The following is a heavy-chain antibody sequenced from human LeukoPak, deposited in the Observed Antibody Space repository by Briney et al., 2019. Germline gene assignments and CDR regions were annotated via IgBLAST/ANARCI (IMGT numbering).Heavy chain of an antibody. Sequence: ASVKVSCTASGGTFSSYAISWVRQAPGQGLEWMGRIIPILGIANYAQKFQGRVTITADKSTSTAYMELSSLRSEDTAVYYCARRLYSGYDWGSIEDWGQGTLVTVSS. J-gene: IGHJ4*02. D-gene: IGHD5-12*01. CDR2: IIPILGIA. CDR1: GGTFSSYA. V-gene: IGHV1-69*04. CDR3: ARRLYSGYDWGSIED.